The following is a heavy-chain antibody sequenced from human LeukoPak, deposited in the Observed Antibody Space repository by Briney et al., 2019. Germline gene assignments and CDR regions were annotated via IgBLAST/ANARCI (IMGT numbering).Heavy chain of an antibody. D-gene: IGHD1-26*01. CDR1: GFTFSSYG. CDR3: AKDSGATGRGNYFDY. V-gene: IGHV3-33*03. J-gene: IGHJ4*02. Sequence: PGGSLRLSCAASGFTFSSYGMHWVRQAPGKGLEWVAVIWYDGSNKYYADSVKGRFTISRDNAKNSLYLQMNSLRAEDTALYYRAKDSGATGRGNYFDYWGQGTLVTVSS. CDR2: IWYDGSNK.